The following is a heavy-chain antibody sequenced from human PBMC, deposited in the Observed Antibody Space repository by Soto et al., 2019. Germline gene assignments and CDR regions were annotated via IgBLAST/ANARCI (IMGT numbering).Heavy chain of an antibody. Sequence: GGSLRLSCAASGFTFSSYSMNWVRQAPGKGLEWVSSISSSSGYTNYADSVKGRFTISRDNAKNSLYLQMNSLRAEDTAVYYCAKEYGRLDYWGQGTLVTV. V-gene: IGHV3-21*01. CDR2: ISSSSGYT. CDR3: AKEYGRLDY. CDR1: GFTFSSYS. J-gene: IGHJ4*02. D-gene: IGHD4-17*01.